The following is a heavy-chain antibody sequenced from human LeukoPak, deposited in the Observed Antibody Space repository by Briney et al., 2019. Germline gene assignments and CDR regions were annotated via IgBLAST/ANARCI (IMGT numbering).Heavy chain of an antibody. CDR3: AKVAHIVVVQDYYYMDV. D-gene: IGHD2-2*01. CDR1: GFTFSSYA. J-gene: IGHJ6*03. V-gene: IGHV3-23*01. Sequence: PGGSLRLSCAASGFTFSSYAMSWVRQAPGKGLEWVSAISGSGGSTYYADSVKGRFTISRDNSKNTLYLQMNSLRAEDTAVYYCAKVAHIVVVQDYYYMDVWGKGTTVTVSS. CDR2: ISGSGGST.